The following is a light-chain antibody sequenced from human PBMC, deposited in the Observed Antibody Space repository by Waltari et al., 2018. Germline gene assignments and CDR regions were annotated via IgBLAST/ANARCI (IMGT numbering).Light chain of an antibody. V-gene: IGKV1-27*01. CDR2: AAS. Sequence: DIQMTQSPSSLSASVGDRVTSPCRASQEINNHLAWYQRNPGKLPQLLIYAASTLHSGVPSRFSGSRSGTEFTLTISSLQPEDFATYYCQKYNDVPQPFGGGTKVEIK. J-gene: IGKJ4*01. CDR1: QEINNH. CDR3: QKYNDVPQP.